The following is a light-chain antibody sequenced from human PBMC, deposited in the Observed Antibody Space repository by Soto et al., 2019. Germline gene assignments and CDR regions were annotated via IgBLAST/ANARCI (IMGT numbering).Light chain of an antibody. V-gene: IGLV2-14*01. Sequence: QSVLTQPASVSGSPGQSITISCTGTTSDVGNYNYVSWYQHHPGQAPKLMIYEVSNRPSGVSNRFSGSKSGNTASLTISGLQAEDEADYYCSSYTSRSTYLFGSGTKVTVL. J-gene: IGLJ1*01. CDR1: TSDVGNYNY. CDR2: EVS. CDR3: SSYTSRSTYL.